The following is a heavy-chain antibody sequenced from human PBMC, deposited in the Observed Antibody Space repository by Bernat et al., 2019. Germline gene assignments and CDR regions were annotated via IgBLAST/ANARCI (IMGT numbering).Heavy chain of an antibody. J-gene: IGHJ4*02. V-gene: IGHV3-23*04. CDR2: ITGSGGST. CDR1: GFTFSNYA. CDR3: AKDRSSGWTYFDY. Sequence: EVQLVESGGGLVQPGGSLRLSCVASGFTFSNYAMSWVRQAPGKGLECVSGITGSGGSTYYAESVKGRFTISRDNSKSTLYLQMNSLRAEDTAVYYCAKDRSSGWTYFDYWGQRTLVTVSA. D-gene: IGHD6-19*01.